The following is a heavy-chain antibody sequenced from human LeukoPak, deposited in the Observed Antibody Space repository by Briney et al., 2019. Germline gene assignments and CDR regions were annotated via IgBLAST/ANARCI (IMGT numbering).Heavy chain of an antibody. CDR1: GFTVSSYE. J-gene: IGHJ4*02. Sequence: GGSLRLSCAASGFTVSSYEMNWVRQAPGKGLEWVSYISSSGSTIYYADSVKGRFSISRDNAKNSLYLQMNSLRAEDTAVYYCARAGYSYGYFDYWGQGTLVTVSS. CDR3: ARAGYSYGYFDY. CDR2: ISSSGSTI. D-gene: IGHD5-18*01. V-gene: IGHV3-48*03.